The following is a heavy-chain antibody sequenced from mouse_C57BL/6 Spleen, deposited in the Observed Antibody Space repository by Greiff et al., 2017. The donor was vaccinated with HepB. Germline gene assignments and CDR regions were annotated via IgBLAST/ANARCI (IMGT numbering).Heavy chain of an antibody. V-gene: IGHV1-26*01. Sequence: EVQLQQSGPELVKPGASVKISCKASGYTFTDYYMNWVKQSHGKSLEWIGDINPNNGGTSYNQKFKGKATLTVDKSSSTAYMELRSLTSEDSAVYYCARGYGNNTGAFDVWGTGTTVTVSS. CDR3: ARGYGNNTGAFDV. D-gene: IGHD2-10*02. J-gene: IGHJ1*03. CDR2: INPNNGGT. CDR1: GYTFTDYY.